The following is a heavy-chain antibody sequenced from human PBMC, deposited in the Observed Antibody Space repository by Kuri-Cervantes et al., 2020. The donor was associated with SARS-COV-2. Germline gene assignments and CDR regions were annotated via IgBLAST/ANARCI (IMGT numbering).Heavy chain of an antibody. CDR2: MSYDGGKV. J-gene: IGHJ6*04. Sequence: GESLKISCAASGFSFSTYAMHWVRQAPGTGLEWVAGMSYDGGKVYYADSLKDRFTSSRDNSKNTLYVQMVSLRPEDTAVYYGAREPTINWSDIGNSLDVWGKGTAVTVSS. CDR1: GFSFSTYA. V-gene: IGHV3-30*04. CDR3: AREPTINWSDIGNSLDV. D-gene: IGHD1-20*01.